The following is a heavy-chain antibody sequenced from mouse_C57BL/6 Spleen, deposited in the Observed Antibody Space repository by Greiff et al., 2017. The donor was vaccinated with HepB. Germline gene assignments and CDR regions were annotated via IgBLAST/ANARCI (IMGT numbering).Heavy chain of an antibody. CDR2: IYPGDGDT. Sequence: QVQLQQSGPELVKPGASVKISCKASGYAFSSSWMNWVKQRPGKGLEWIGRIYPGDGDTNYNGKFKGKATLTADKSSSTAYMQLSSLTSEDSAVYFCARLGYDYEDGAMDYWGQGTSVTVSS. CDR3: ARLGYDYEDGAMDY. J-gene: IGHJ4*01. CDR1: GYAFSSSW. V-gene: IGHV1-82*01. D-gene: IGHD2-4*01.